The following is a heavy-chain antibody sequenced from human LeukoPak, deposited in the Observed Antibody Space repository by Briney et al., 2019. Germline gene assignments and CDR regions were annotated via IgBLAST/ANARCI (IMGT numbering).Heavy chain of an antibody. D-gene: IGHD3-10*01. CDR3: AFSLGDGSGSSLNWFDS. CDR1: GYSFTSYW. V-gene: IGHV5-51*01. Sequence: GESLKISCKGSGYSFTSYWIGWVRQMPGKGLEWMGIIYPGDSDTRYSPSLQGQVTISADKSISTVYLQWNSLKASDTAMYYCAFSLGDGSGSSLNWFDSWGQGTLVTVSS. CDR2: IYPGDSDT. J-gene: IGHJ5*01.